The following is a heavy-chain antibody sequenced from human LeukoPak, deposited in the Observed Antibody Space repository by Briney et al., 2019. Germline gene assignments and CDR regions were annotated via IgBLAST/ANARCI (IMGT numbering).Heavy chain of an antibody. D-gene: IGHD5-24*01. V-gene: IGHV3-48*02. CDR3: ARDPLRWLQNNYYYYYMDV. J-gene: IGHJ6*03. CDR2: ISSTSRTI. Sequence: GGSLRLSCATSGFTFSSYGMNWVRQAPGKGLERVSYISSTSRTIYDADSVKGRFTISRDSAKNSLYLQMNSLRDEDTAVYYCARDPLRWLQNNYYYYYMDVWGKGTTVTVSS. CDR1: GFTFSSYG.